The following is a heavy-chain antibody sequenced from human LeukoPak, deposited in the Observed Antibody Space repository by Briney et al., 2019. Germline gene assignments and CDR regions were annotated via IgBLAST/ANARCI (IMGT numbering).Heavy chain of an antibody. CDR3: ASGYYGSGSLVDY. J-gene: IGHJ4*02. CDR2: ISSSSSYI. D-gene: IGHD3-10*01. CDR1: GFTFSSYS. Sequence: PGGSLRLSCAASGFTFSSYSMNWVRQAPGKGLEWVSSISSSSSYIYYADSVKGRFTISRDNSKNTLYLQMNSLRAEDTAVYYCASGYYGSGSLVDYWGQGTLVTVSS. V-gene: IGHV3-21*01.